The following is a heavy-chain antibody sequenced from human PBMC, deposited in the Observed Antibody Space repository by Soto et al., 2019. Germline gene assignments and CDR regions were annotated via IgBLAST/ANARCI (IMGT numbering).Heavy chain of an antibody. CDR2: ISGSGGST. CDR3: AKDSPHGTARPYYFDY. Sequence: PGGSLRLSCAASGFTFSSYAMSWVRQAPEKGLEWIPAISGSGGSTYYADSVKGRFTISRDNSKNTLYLQMNSLRAEDTAVYYCAKDSPHGTARPYYFDYWGQRTLVSVSS. CDR1: GFTFSSYA. V-gene: IGHV3-23*01. J-gene: IGHJ4*02. D-gene: IGHD6-6*01.